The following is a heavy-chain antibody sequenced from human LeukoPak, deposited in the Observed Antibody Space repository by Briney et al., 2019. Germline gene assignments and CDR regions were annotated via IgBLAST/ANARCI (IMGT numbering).Heavy chain of an antibody. CDR2: ISYDGSNK. J-gene: IGHJ6*02. CDR3: AKDRVGYYYGMDV. Sequence: GRSLRLSCAASGFTFSSYGMRWVRQAPGKGLEWVAVISYDGSNKYYADSVKGRFTISRDNSKNTLYLQMNSLRAEDTAVYYCAKDRVGYYYGMDVWGQGTTVTVSS. CDR1: GFTFSSYG. V-gene: IGHV3-30*18.